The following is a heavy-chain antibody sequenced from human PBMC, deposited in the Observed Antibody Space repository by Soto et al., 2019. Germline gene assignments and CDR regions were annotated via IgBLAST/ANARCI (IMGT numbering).Heavy chain of an antibody. CDR1: GGSIVTDY. Sequence: SETLCLTCTVSGGSIVTDYWSWIRQPPGKGLEWIGYIYYRGNTDYNPSLKSRVTISLDTPKNQFSLKLSSVTAADTAVYYCARHPGYYDNLTGYTTYYIDYWGQGILVTVSS. CDR2: IYYRGNT. J-gene: IGHJ4*02. V-gene: IGHV4-59*08. D-gene: IGHD3-9*01. CDR3: ARHPGYYDNLTGYTTYYIDY.